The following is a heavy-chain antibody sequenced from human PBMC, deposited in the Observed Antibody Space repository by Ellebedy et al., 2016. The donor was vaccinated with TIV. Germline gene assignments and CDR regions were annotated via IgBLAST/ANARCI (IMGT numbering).Heavy chain of an antibody. D-gene: IGHD3-16*01. V-gene: IGHV3-66*01. CDR3: ARDRITPLTDLGMDV. CDR1: GFTVSSNY. Sequence: GESLKISCAASGFTVSSNYMSWVRQAPGKGLEWVSVIYSGGSTYYADSVKGRFTISRDNSKNKLYLQMNSLRAEDTAVYYCARDRITPLTDLGMDVWGQGTTVTVSS. CDR2: IYSGGST. J-gene: IGHJ6*02.